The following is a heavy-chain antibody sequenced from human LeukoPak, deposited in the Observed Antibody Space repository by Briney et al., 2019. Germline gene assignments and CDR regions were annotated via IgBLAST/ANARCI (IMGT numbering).Heavy chain of an antibody. CDR3: ARGVYTYYYDSSGYYPLDN. CDR1: GYTFTSYG. V-gene: IGHV1-18*01. Sequence: ASVKVSCKASGYTFTSYGISWVRQAPGQGLEWMGWISAYNGNTNYAQKLQGRVTMTTDTSTSTAYMELRSLRSDDTAVYYCARGVYTYYYDSSGYYPLDNWGQGTLVTVSS. CDR2: ISAYNGNT. J-gene: IGHJ4*02. D-gene: IGHD3-22*01.